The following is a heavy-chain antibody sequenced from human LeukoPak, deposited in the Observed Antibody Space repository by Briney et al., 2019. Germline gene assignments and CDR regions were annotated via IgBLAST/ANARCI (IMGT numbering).Heavy chain of an antibody. CDR3: ARALIGDYDKLDY. CDR2: LSNDGNNY. D-gene: IGHD4-17*01. Sequence: GGSLRLSCAASGFTFSENNVHWVRQAPGKGLEWVALLSNDGNNYAYANSVKGRFTLSGDKSKTTLYLQMNSLRAEDTAVYYCARALIGDYDKLDYWGQGTLVTVSS. V-gene: IGHV3-30-3*01. J-gene: IGHJ4*02. CDR1: GFTFSENN.